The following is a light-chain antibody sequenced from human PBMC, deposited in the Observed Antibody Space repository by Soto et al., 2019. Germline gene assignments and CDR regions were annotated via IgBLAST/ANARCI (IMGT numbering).Light chain of an antibody. J-gene: IGKJ1*01. CDR1: QGISGY. V-gene: IGKV1-8*01. CDR2: AAS. CDR3: QQYYSYPRT. Sequence: AIRMTQSPSSFSASTGDRVTITCRASQGISGYLAWYQQKPGKAPQLLIYAASTLQSGVPSRFSGSGSGTDFTLTISRLQSEDFATYYCQQYYSYPRTFGQGTKVEIK.